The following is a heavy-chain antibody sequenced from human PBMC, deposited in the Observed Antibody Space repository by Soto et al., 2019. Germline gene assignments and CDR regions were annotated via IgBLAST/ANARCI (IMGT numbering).Heavy chain of an antibody. CDR3: QLWSNHYYYYGMDV. J-gene: IGHJ6*02. V-gene: IGHV3-15*01. D-gene: IGHD5-18*01. Sequence: PGGSLRLSCAASGFTFSNAWMSWVRQAPGKGLEWVGRIKSKTDGGTTDYAAPVKGRFTISRDDSKNTLYLQMNSLKTEDTAVYYCQLWSNHYYYYGMDVWGQGTTVTVSS. CDR1: GFTFSNAW. CDR2: IKSKTDGGTT.